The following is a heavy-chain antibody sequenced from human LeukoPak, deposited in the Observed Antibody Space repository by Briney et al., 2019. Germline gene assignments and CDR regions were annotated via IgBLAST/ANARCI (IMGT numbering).Heavy chain of an antibody. Sequence: PGGSLRPSCAASGFTFSSYWMSWVRQAPGKGLEWVANMQHDGSETYYVDSMKGRLTISRDNAKNSLYLQMNSLRAEDTAVYYCARDRGSRWGQGTLVTVSS. CDR2: MQHDGSET. V-gene: IGHV3-7*01. J-gene: IGHJ4*02. CDR3: ARDRGSR. CDR1: GFTFSSYW.